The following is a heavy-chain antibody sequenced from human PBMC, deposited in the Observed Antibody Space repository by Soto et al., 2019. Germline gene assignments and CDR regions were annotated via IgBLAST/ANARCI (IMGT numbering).Heavy chain of an antibody. CDR2: ISGGGGST. CDR1: GFTFSNYA. CDR3: AKGHIGVVTAIRSDY. Sequence: EVQLLESGGGLVQPGGSLRLACAASGFTFSNYAMSWVRQAPGKGLEWVSAISGGGGSTYYADSVKGRFTISRDNSKNTLYLQRNSLRAEDTAVYYCAKGHIGVVTAIRSDYWGQGTLVTVSS. J-gene: IGHJ4*02. V-gene: IGHV3-23*01. D-gene: IGHD2-21*02.